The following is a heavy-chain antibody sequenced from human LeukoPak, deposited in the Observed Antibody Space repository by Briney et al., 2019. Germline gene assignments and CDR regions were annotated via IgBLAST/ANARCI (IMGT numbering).Heavy chain of an antibody. J-gene: IGHJ4*02. D-gene: IGHD1-26*01. V-gene: IGHV3-30*04. Sequence: PGRSLRLSCAASGFTVTHYAIHWVRQAPGEGLEWVAIMTANRDVKFYADSVKGRFTLSRDDSQNTVFLQMNSLRAEDTAVYYCARDAQSGAHSDFDYWGQGTLVTVSS. CDR1: GFTVTHYA. CDR3: ARDAQSGAHSDFDY. CDR2: MTANRDVK.